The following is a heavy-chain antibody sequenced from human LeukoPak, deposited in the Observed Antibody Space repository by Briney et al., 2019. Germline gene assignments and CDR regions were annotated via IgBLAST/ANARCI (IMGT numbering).Heavy chain of an antibody. CDR3: ARTSEAHFDL. V-gene: IGHV1-69*04. CDR2: IIPILGIA. Sequence: GSSVKVSCKASGGTFSSYAISWVGQAPGQGLEWMGRIIPILGIANYAQKFQGRVTITADKSTSTAYMELSSLRSEDTAVYYCARTSEAHFDLWGRGTLVTVSS. CDR1: GGTFSSYA. J-gene: IGHJ2*01.